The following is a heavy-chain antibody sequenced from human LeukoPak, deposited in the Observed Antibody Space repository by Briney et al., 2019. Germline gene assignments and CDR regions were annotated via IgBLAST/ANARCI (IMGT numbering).Heavy chain of an antibody. CDR2: IPFDGSHK. CDR1: GFTLSDYG. J-gene: IGHJ3*02. Sequence: PGGSLRLSCVVSGFTLSDYGIHWVRQAPGRGLQWVAFIPFDGSHKYYADSVEGRFTISRDTSKNTLYLQMNSLTVEDTAVYFCVKDSAFSSSAAFDIWGQGTMVTVSS. D-gene: IGHD6-13*01. V-gene: IGHV3-30*02. CDR3: VKDSAFSSSAAFDI.